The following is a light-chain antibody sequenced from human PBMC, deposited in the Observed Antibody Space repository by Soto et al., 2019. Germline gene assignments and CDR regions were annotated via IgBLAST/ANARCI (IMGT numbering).Light chain of an antibody. CDR2: DAS. CDR1: QSVSSY. V-gene: IGKV3-11*01. CDR3: QQRSNWPPT. J-gene: IGKJ5*01. Sequence: EIELTQSPATLSLSPGERATLSCRASQSVSSYLAWYQQKPGQAPRLLIYDASNRATGIPARFSGSGSGTDFTLTISSLEPEDFAVYYCQQRSNWPPTFGQGTRLEIK.